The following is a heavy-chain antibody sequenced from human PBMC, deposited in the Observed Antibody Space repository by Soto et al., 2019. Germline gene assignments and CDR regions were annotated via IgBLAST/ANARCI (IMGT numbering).Heavy chain of an antibody. V-gene: IGHV3-33*01. J-gene: IGHJ4*02. D-gene: IGHD6-19*01. CDR1: GFNFSSYV. CDR2: IWYDGGNK. CDR3: ARDGQWLPRDGLRSSYYFDY. Sequence: QVQLVESGGGVVQPGRSLRLSCAASGFNFSSYVMHWVRQAPGKGLERVAVIWYDGGNKYYADSVKGRFTISRDNSKNTLYLQMNSLRAEDTAVHYCARDGQWLPRDGLRSSYYFDYWGQGTLVTVSS.